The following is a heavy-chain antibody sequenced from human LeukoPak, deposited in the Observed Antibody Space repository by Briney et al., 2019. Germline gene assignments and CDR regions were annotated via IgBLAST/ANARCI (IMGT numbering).Heavy chain of an antibody. J-gene: IGHJ4*02. CDR2: IYRGGTT. D-gene: IGHD6-13*01. CDR1: GFNVSSNY. Sequence: PGGSLRLSCAASGFNVSSNYMSWVRQAPGKGLEWVSVIYRGGTTYYAESVKGRFTISRDNSKNTLYLQMNSLRGEDTAVYYCARVPLATAGQGINYWGQGTLVTVSS. CDR3: ARVPLATAGQGINY. V-gene: IGHV3-53*01.